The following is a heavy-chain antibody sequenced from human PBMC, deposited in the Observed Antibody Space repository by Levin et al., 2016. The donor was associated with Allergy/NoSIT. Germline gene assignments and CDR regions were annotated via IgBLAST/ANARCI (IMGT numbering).Heavy chain of an antibody. D-gene: IGHD2-2*01. CDR3: AKCGSSTALLLDYFDY. J-gene: IGHJ4*02. Sequence: GGSLRLSCAASGFTFSNYAMSWVRQAPGKGLEWVSGISGSGGSTYYADSVKGRFTISRDNSKNTLYLQMNSLRAEDTAIYYCAKCGSSTALLLDYFDYWGQGTLAPVSS. CDR1: GFTFSNYA. V-gene: IGHV3-23*01. CDR2: ISGSGGST.